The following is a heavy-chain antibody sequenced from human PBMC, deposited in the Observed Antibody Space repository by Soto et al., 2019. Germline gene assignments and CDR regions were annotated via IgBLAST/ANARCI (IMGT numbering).Heavy chain of an antibody. CDR1: GYTFTNYA. CDR3: ARRNVYGSGSYSFDY. Sequence: QVQLVQSGAEVKKPGASVKVSCKASGYTFTNYAMHWVRQAPGQRLEWMGWINAAIGNTKYSQKFQGSVTITRDTSANTAYMERSSLRSEATAVYYCARRNVYGSGSYSFDYWCQGTLATVSS. D-gene: IGHD3-10*01. J-gene: IGHJ4*02. V-gene: IGHV1-3*01. CDR2: INAAIGNT.